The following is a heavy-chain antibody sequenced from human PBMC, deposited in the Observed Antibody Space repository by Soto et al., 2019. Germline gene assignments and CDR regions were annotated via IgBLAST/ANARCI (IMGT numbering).Heavy chain of an antibody. CDR3: ASRRITIFGVVLDY. CDR1: GGSISSSSYY. D-gene: IGHD3-3*01. Sequence: PSETLSLTCTASGGSISSSSYYWGWIRQPPGKGLEWIGSIYYSGSTYYNPSLKSRVTISIDTSKNQFSLKLSSVTAADTAVYYCASRRITIFGVVLDYWGQGTLVTVSS. J-gene: IGHJ4*01. CDR2: IYYSGST. V-gene: IGHV4-39*01.